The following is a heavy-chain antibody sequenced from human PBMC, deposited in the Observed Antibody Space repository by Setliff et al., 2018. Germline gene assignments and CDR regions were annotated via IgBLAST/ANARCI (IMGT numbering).Heavy chain of an antibody. CDR3: ARDPHFDS. CDR2: IKQDGSEK. Sequence: GGSLRLSCAASGFTFGHYRMSGVRQDPGKGLEWVANIKQDGSEKYYVDSVKGRFSISRDNAKNSLYLQMNRLRAADTAVYYCARDPHFDSWGQGTLVTVSS. V-gene: IGHV3-7*01. CDR1: GFTFGHYR. J-gene: IGHJ4*01.